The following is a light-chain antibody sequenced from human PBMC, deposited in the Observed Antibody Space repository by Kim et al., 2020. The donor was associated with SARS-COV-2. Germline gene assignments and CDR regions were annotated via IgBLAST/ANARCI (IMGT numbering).Light chain of an antibody. CDR3: QLWDTRAFWV. CDR1: SIGSSS. V-gene: IGLV3-21*04. CDR2: YND. Sequence: VAAGQTAMITCGGDSIGSSSVHWYQQRPGRAPVLVIYYNDDRRSGIPKRFSGSKSESTATLTITGVEAGDEADYYCQLWDTRAFWVFGGGTQLTVL. J-gene: IGLJ3*02.